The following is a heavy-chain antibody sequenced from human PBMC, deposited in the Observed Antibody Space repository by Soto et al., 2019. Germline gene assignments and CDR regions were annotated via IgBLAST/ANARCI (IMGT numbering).Heavy chain of an antibody. CDR1: GAALNRGNYY. V-gene: IGHV4-31*03. J-gene: IGHJ5*02. CDR2: IYVTGAV. Sequence: TSETLSLTCSVSGAALNRGNYYWSWIRQVPGKGLEWIGHIYVTGAVDYNPSLRDRITISQDTSERQFSLNLRLVTAADTAVYYCARLRIATNNYKWFDPWGQGTLGTVPQ. D-gene: IGHD2-21*01. CDR3: ARLRIATNNYKWFDP.